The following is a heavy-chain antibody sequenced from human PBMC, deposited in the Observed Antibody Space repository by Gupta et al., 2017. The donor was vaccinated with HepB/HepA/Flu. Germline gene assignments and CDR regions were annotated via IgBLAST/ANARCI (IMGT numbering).Heavy chain of an antibody. D-gene: IGHD2-15*01. Sequence: EVQLLESGGGLVQPGGSLRLSCEASGFTFGTYAMSWVRQAPGKGLEWVSGISGSGGNTYYVDSVKGRLTTSRDNSKNTVYLQMNSPRAEDTAVYYCAKAGWSAHLDSFDMWGQGTMVTVSS. J-gene: IGHJ3*02. V-gene: IGHV3-23*01. CDR2: ISGSGGNT. CDR1: GFTFGTYA. CDR3: AKAGWSAHLDSFDM.